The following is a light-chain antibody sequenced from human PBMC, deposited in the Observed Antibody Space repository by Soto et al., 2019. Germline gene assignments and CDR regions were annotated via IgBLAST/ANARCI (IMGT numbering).Light chain of an antibody. Sequence: EIVLTQSPATLSLSPGERATLSCRASQSVSSYLAWYQQKPGQAPRLLIYDASNRATGIPARFSGSGSGTDFTLTISSLEPEDFAVYYCQQYNDWVTFGGGTKVEI. CDR3: QQYNDWVT. V-gene: IGKV3-11*01. CDR2: DAS. CDR1: QSVSSY. J-gene: IGKJ4*01.